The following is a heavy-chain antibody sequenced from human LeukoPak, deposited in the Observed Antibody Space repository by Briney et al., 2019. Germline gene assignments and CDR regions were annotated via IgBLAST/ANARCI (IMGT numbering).Heavy chain of an antibody. Sequence: SETLSLTCTVSGGSISSYYWSWIRQPPGKGLEWIGYIYYSGSTNYNPSLKSRVTISVDTSKNQFSLKLSSVTAADTAVYYCAKDDLYDFWSGYFNPWGQGTLVTVSS. V-gene: IGHV4-59*01. CDR3: AKDDLYDFWSGYFNP. CDR1: GGSISSYY. J-gene: IGHJ4*02. D-gene: IGHD3-3*01. CDR2: IYYSGST.